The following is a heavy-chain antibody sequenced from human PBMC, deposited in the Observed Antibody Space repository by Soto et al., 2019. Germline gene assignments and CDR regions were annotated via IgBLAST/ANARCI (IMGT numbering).Heavy chain of an antibody. CDR3: ARSALDYYYYGMDV. V-gene: IGHV1-69*06. J-gene: IGHJ6*02. CDR1: GGTFSSYA. Sequence: SVKVSCKASGGTFSSYAISWVRQAPGQGLEWMGGIIPIFGTANYAQKFQGRVTITADNSKNTLYLQMNSLRAEDTAVYYCARSALDYYYYGMDVWGQGTTVTVSS. CDR2: IIPIFGTA.